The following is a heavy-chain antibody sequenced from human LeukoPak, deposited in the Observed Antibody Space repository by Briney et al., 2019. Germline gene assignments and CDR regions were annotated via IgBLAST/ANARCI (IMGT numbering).Heavy chain of an antibody. Sequence: GGSLRLLCGASGFTFRIYGMLWVSRARGKGLVWGAVISYDGSNKYYADSVKGRFTISRDNSKNTLYLQMKSLRPDDTAVYYCAKEGCSSTSCSYFDYWGQGTLVTVSS. D-gene: IGHD2-2*01. CDR2: ISYDGSNK. J-gene: IGHJ4*02. V-gene: IGHV3-30*18. CDR3: AKEGCSSTSCSYFDY. CDR1: GFTFRIYG.